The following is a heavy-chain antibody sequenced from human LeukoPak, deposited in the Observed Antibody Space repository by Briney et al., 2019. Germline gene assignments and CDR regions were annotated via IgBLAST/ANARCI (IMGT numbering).Heavy chain of an antibody. CDR1: GGSFSGYY. V-gene: IGHV4-34*01. J-gene: IGHJ4*02. Sequence: KPSETLSLTCAVYGGSFSGYYWSWIRRPPGKGLEWIGEINHSGSTNYNPSLKSRVTISVDTSKNQFSLKLSSVTAADTAVHYCAASERITSQNIFHDYWGQGTLVTVSS. CDR2: INHSGST. CDR3: AASERITSQNIFHDY. D-gene: IGHD3-9*01.